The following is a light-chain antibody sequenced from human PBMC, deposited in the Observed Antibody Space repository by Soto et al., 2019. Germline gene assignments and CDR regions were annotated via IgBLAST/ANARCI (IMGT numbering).Light chain of an antibody. J-gene: IGKJ1*01. V-gene: IGKV3-15*01. CDR2: GAS. CDR1: QGISTN. CDR3: YQQNNRSSWT. Sequence: EIGVTQSPATLSVSLGHRVTISCRASQGISTNLAWYQQKPGQAPRLLIYGASTRAHGIPDRFSGSGSGTADTLIISSLLSEDDAAYYCYQQNNRSSWTFGQGTKVEIK.